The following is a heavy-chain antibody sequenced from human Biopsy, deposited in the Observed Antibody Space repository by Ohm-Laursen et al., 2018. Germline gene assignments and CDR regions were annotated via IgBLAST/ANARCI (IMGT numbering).Heavy chain of an antibody. CDR3: ARGLSSGWYGYFDV. V-gene: IGHV3-30*03. J-gene: IGHJ2*01. CDR2: ISHGGNDE. D-gene: IGHD6-19*01. CDR1: GFSFSNYG. Sequence: SLRLSCSASGFSFSNYGMHWVRQAPGKGLEWVALISHGGNDEYYADSVKGRFTISRDNSKNTLYLQINTLTLEDTAFYYCARGLSSGWYGYFDVWGRGTTVTVSS.